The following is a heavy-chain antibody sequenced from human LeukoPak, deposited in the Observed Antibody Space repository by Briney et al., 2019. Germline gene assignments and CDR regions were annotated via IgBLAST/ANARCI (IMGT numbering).Heavy chain of an antibody. CDR1: GDSVSSNSAA. V-gene: IGHV6-1*01. J-gene: IGHJ6*03. D-gene: IGHD3-10*01. Sequence: SQTLSRTCAISGDSVSSNSAAWNWIRQSPSRGLEWLGRTYYRSKWYNDYAVSVKSRITINPDTSKNQFSLQLNSVTPEDTAVYYCAYYYGSGSPHYYYYYMDVWGKGTTVTISS. CDR3: AYYYGSGSPHYYYYYMDV. CDR2: TYYRSKWYN.